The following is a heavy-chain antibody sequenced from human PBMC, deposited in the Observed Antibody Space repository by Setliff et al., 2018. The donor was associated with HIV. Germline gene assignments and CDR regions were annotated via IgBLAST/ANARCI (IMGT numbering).Heavy chain of an antibody. CDR3: TGWGSGWPQNY. CDR2: IKSKTDGGTT. D-gene: IGHD6-19*01. V-gene: IGHV3-15*07. CDR1: GFTFSNAW. J-gene: IGHJ4*02. Sequence: GSLRLSCAASGFTFSNAWMNWVRQAPGKGLEWVGRIKSKTDGGTTDYAAPVKGRFTISRDDTKNTLYLQMNSLKTEDTAIYYCTGWGSGWPQNYWGQGTLVTVSS.